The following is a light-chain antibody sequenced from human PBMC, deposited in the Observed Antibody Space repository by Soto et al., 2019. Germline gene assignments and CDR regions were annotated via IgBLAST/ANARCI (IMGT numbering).Light chain of an antibody. V-gene: IGKV3-11*01. CDR3: HQRQSLPRT. CDR2: LTS. CDR1: QAVKTR. J-gene: IGKJ1*01. Sequence: EIVLTQSPATLSSFPGDRVTLSCRASQAVKTRLAWYQHKPGQAPRLLIYLTSNRAAGIPAMFSGSGSETDFTLPISDVEPEDFAVYYCHQRQSLPRTFSQWTKVHIK.